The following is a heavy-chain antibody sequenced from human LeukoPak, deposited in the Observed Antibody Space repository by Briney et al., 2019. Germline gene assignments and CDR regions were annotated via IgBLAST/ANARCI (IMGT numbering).Heavy chain of an antibody. J-gene: IGHJ4*02. Sequence: ASVKVSCKASGYTFTGYYMHWVRQAPGQGLEWIGRINPNSGGTNYAQKFQGRVTMTRDTSMSTAYMELSRLRSDDTAVYFCARGYQLLDDYWGQGTLVTVSS. V-gene: IGHV1-2*06. D-gene: IGHD2-2*01. CDR3: ARGYQLLDDY. CDR2: INPNSGGT. CDR1: GYTFTGYY.